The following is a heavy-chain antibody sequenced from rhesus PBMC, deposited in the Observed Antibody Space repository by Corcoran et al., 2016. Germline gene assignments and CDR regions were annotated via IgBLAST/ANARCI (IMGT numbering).Heavy chain of an antibody. D-gene: IGHD6-25*01. CDR3: ARVGGSWNFDY. V-gene: IGHV4-127*01. CDR2: IYGGSGST. CDR1: GYSISSGYG. J-gene: IGHJ4*01. Sequence: QVQLQESGPGLVKPSEPLSLTCAVSGYSISSGYGWGLLRQPPGKGLEWIGQIYGGSGSTYYNPSLKSRVTVSKDTSKNQFSLKLSSVTAADTAVYYCARVGGSWNFDYWGQGVLVTVSS.